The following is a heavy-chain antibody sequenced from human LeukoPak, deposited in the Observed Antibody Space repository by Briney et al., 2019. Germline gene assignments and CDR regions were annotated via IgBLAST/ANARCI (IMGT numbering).Heavy chain of an antibody. Sequence: TSETLSLTCTVSGVSISSSNSYWGWIRQPPGKGLEWIGSIYYSANTYYNASLKSQVSISIDTSKNQFSLRLTSVTAADTAVYYCARVELIVALPTSFDPWGQGTLVTVSS. CDR1: GVSISSSNSY. CDR3: ARVELIVALPTSFDP. V-gene: IGHV4-39*01. D-gene: IGHD5-12*01. CDR2: IYYSANT. J-gene: IGHJ5*02.